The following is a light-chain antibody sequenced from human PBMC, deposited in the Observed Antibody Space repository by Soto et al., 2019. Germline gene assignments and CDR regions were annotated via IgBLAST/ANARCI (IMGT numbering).Light chain of an antibody. V-gene: IGKV3-15*01. CDR3: QQYNNWPRT. Sequence: EIVMTQSPATLSVSPGERATLSCRASQSISGNLAWYQQKPGQAPRLLIYGASTRATGIPARFIVSGSGTEFTLTISSLQSEDFAVYYCQQYNNWPRTFGQGTKVEIK. CDR1: QSISGN. CDR2: GAS. J-gene: IGKJ1*01.